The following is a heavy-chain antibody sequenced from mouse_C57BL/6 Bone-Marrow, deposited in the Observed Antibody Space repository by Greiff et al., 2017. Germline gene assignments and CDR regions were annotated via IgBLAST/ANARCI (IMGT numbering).Heavy chain of an antibody. CDR2: IYPGDGDT. D-gene: IGHD2-14*01. CDR1: GYAFSSSW. Sequence: QVQLQQSGPELVKPGASVKISCKASGYAFSSSWMNWVKQRPGKGLEWIGRIYPGDGDTNYNQKFKGKATMTVDKASSPAYMQLSSVTSEDSAVYFCARWGYDDTPNEWGTGTTVTVSS. V-gene: IGHV1-82*01. J-gene: IGHJ1*03. CDR3: ARWGYDDTPNE.